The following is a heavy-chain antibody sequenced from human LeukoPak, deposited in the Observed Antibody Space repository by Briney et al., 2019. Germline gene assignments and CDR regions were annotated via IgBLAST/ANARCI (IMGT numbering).Heavy chain of an antibody. V-gene: IGHV3-74*01. CDR3: ARAQKNRRGFIAFDI. Sequence: GGSLRLSCAASGFTFSSYWMHWVRQAPGKGLVWVSRINSDGSSTSYADSVKGRFTISRDNTKNTLYLQMNSLRAEDMAVYYCARAQKNRRGFIAFDIWGQGTMVTVSS. CDR1: GFTFSSYW. J-gene: IGHJ3*02. D-gene: IGHD2-15*01. CDR2: INSDGSST.